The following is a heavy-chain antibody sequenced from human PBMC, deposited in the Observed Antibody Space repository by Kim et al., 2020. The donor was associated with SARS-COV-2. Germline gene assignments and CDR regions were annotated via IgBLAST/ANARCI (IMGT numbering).Heavy chain of an antibody. CDR2: ISLNSGSI. D-gene: IGHD6-13*01. CDR3: AKDTSGSWRGRYYFAY. CDR1: GFTFDDYA. Sequence: GGSLRLSCAASGFTFDDYAMHWVRQAPGKGLEWVSGISLNSGSIGYADSVKGRFTISRDNAKNSLYLQMNSLRAEDTALYYCAKDTSGSWRGRYYFAYWGQGTLVTAS. J-gene: IGHJ4*02. V-gene: IGHV3-9*01.